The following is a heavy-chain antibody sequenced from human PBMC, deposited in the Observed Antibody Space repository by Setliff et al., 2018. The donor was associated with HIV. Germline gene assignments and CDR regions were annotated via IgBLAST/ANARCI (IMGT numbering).Heavy chain of an antibody. D-gene: IGHD3-16*01. CDR2: INPSGGTT. V-gene: IGHV1-46*01. CDR1: GYTFTDYY. J-gene: IGHJ6*03. CDR3: ARCGAGEWHLYMDV. Sequence: ASVKVSCKASGYTFTDYYMHWVRQAPGQGLVWMGLINPSGGTTSYAQKFQGRVTVTRDTSTSTVYMELSSLRSEDTAVYYCARCGAGEWHLYMDVWGKGTAVTVSS.